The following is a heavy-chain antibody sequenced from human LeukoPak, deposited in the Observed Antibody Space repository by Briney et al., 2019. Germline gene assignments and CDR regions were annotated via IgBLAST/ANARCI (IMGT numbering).Heavy chain of an antibody. CDR1: GGSISSSSYY. Sequence: SETLSLTCTVSGGSISSSSYYWGWIRQTPGKGLEWIGSIYYSGSTFYNPSLKSRVTISVDTSKNQFSLKLSSVTAADTAVYYCARDGSGSYSIKYNWFDPWGQGTLVTASS. D-gene: IGHD3-10*01. CDR3: ARDGSGSYSIKYNWFDP. V-gene: IGHV4-39*02. J-gene: IGHJ5*02. CDR2: IYYSGST.